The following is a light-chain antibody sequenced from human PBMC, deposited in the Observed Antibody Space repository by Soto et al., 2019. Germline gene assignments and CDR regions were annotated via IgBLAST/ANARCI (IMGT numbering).Light chain of an antibody. CDR3: QQYGSLIT. Sequence: ETVMTQSPATLSVSPGERATLSCRASQSVSTNLAWYQQKPGQAPRLLIYGTSTRATGIPARFSGSGSGTDFTLTINRLEPEDSAVYYCQQYGSLITFGQGTRLEIK. V-gene: IGKV3-15*01. J-gene: IGKJ5*01. CDR1: QSVSTN. CDR2: GTS.